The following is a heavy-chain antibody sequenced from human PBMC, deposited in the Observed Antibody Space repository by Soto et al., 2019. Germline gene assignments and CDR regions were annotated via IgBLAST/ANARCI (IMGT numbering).Heavy chain of an antibody. CDR3: ARDSHSEGGNCPMGGFDM. CDR1: GNGFSIHL. D-gene: IGHD2-15*01. V-gene: IGHV5-51*01. CDR2: IYPGNSNT. Sequence: PXESLQVSWKGSGNGFSIHLVAWLLQMPGKGLEWVGIIYPGNSNTMYSPSFQGQVTISADTALSTTYLQWDTLKPSDTAIYFCARDSHSEGGNCPMGGFDMWGQGTMVTVSS. J-gene: IGHJ3*02.